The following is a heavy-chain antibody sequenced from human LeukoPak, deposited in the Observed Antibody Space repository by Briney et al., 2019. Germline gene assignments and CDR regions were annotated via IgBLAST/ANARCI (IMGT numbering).Heavy chain of an antibody. CDR3: ARHGTSYYYDSSGSHFDY. V-gene: IGHV4-59*08. CDR1: GGSISSYY. J-gene: IGHJ4*02. CDR2: IYYSGST. D-gene: IGHD3-22*01. Sequence: PSETLSLTCTVSGGSISSYYWSWIRQPPGKGLEWIGYIYYSGSTNYNPSLKSRVTISVDTSKNQFSLKLSSVTAADTAVYYCARHGTSYYYDSSGSHFDYWGQGTLVTVSS.